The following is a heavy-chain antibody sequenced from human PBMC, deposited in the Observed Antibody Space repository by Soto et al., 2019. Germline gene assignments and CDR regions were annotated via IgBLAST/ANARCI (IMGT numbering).Heavy chain of an antibody. Sequence: SETLSVTCTVSGGSISSYYWSWIRQAPGRGLEWIGEINHSGSTHYNPSLKSTVTMSVDTSKNQFSLKLSSVTVADTAVYYCARGVERRVIIQYTSXFDYWGQGTPVTVSS. V-gene: IGHV4-34*01. J-gene: IGHJ4*02. CDR2: INHSGST. D-gene: IGHD3-10*01. CDR1: GGSISSYY. CDR3: ARGVERRVIIQYTSXFDY.